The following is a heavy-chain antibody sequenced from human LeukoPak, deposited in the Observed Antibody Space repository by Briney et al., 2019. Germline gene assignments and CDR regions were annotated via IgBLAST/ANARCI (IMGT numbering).Heavy chain of an antibody. Sequence: PSETVSLTCTVSGGSFSGYYWSWIRQPAGKGLEWIGRIYTRGITNYNPSLKSRDTMSVDTSKNQFSLKLSSVTAADTAVYYCAREVYGSGSYSSTDAFDIWGQGTMVTVSS. CDR3: AREVYGSGSYSSTDAFDI. CDR2: IYTRGIT. J-gene: IGHJ3*02. D-gene: IGHD3-10*01. V-gene: IGHV4-4*07. CDR1: GGSFSGYY.